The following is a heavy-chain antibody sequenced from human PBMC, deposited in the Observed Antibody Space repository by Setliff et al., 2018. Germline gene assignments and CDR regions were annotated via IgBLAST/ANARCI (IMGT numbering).Heavy chain of an antibody. CDR3: ARVTPSSSSWGYYYYYMDV. CDR2: IYHSGST. D-gene: IGHD6-13*01. CDR1: GYSISSGYY. V-gene: IGHV4-38-2*01. J-gene: IGHJ6*03. Sequence: PSETLSLTCAVSGYSISSGYYWGWLRQPPGKGLEWIGSIYHSGSTYHNPSLKSRVTISVDTSKNQFSLKLSSVTAADTAVYYCARVTPSSSSWGYYYYYMDVWGKGTTVTVSS.